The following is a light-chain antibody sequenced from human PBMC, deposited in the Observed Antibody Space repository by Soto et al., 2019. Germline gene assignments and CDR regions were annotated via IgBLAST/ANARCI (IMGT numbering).Light chain of an antibody. CDR1: QSISSW. CDR3: QQYNDNWT. J-gene: IGKJ1*01. CDR2: KAS. V-gene: IGKV1-5*03. Sequence: DIQMTQSPSNLSASVGDRVTITCRASQSISSWLAWYQQKPGQAPKLLIYKASSLEGGDPSRFSGSGYVKEFTLAISSLQPDDSATYYCQQYNDNWTFGQGTKVEIK.